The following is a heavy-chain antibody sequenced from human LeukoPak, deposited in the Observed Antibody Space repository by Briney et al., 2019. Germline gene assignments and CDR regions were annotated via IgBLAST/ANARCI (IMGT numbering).Heavy chain of an antibody. D-gene: IGHD2-2*01. Sequence: PGGSLRLSCAASGFTFSTYSMNWVRQSAGKGLEWGSCISSSSSYIDYAESVKGRFTISRDNAKNSLYLQMNSLRAEATAVYYFARDSSTSWADAFDIWGQGKIVPVSS. CDR3: ARDSSTSWADAFDI. CDR1: GFTFSTYS. J-gene: IGHJ3*02. CDR2: ISSSSSYI. V-gene: IGHV3-21*01.